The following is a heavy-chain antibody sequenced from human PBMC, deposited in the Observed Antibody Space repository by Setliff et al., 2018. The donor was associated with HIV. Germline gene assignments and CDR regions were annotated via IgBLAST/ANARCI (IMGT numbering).Heavy chain of an antibody. CDR1: GDSITSGTYY. CDR2: ISTSGTT. V-gene: IGHV4-61*09. Sequence: SETLSLTCTVSGDSITSGTYYWSWIRQPAGMRLEWIGHISTSGTTNYNPSLKSRVTISADTSKSQFSLKLTSVTAADTAAYFCARGGPDYYDYPYFDSWGQGTLVTVSS. CDR3: ARGGPDYYDYPYFDS. J-gene: IGHJ4*02. D-gene: IGHD3-22*01.